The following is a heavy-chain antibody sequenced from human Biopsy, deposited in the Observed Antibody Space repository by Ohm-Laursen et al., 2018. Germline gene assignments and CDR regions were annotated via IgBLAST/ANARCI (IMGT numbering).Heavy chain of an antibody. CDR3: ARHPTGFWFDP. Sequence: PSETLSLTCTVSGGSISSSTTYYWAWLRQPPGKGLEWIGSIYNTETTFYNPSLRSGVTISVDTSTSQFSLKVSSVTAADTALYFCARHPTGFWFDPWGHGTLVTVSS. V-gene: IGHV4-39*01. J-gene: IGHJ5*02. CDR2: IYNTETT. CDR1: GGSISSSTTYY.